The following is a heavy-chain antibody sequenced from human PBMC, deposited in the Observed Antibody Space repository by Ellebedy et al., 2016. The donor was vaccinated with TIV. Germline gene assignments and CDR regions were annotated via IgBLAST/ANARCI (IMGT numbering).Heavy chain of an antibody. J-gene: IGHJ4*02. V-gene: IGHV3-21*01. CDR2: ISSSSSYI. D-gene: IGHD5-24*01. CDR1: GFTFSSYS. Sequence: PGGSLRLSCAASGFTFSSYSMNWVRQAPGKGLEWVSSISSSSSYIYYADSVKGRFTISRDNAKNSLYLQINSLRAEETAVYYCGRGMTDAYNLGSGIDYWGQGTLVTVSS. CDR3: GRGMTDAYNLGSGIDY.